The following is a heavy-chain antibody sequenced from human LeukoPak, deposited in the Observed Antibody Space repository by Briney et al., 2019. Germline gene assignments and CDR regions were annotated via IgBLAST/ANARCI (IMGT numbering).Heavy chain of an antibody. Sequence: GGSLRLSCAASGFTLSSNYMSWVRQAPGKGREGVSGIYSGGSTYYADSVKGRFTISRDNSKNTLYLQMNSLRAENTAVYYCARARYYYGSGSYYRSAFFDYWGQGTLVTVSS. CDR3: ARARYYYGSGSYYRSAFFDY. J-gene: IGHJ4*02. CDR2: IYSGGST. CDR1: GFTLSSNY. V-gene: IGHV3-53*01. D-gene: IGHD3-10*01.